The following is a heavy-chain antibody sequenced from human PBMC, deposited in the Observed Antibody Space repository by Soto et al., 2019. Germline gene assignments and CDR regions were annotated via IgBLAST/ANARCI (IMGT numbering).Heavy chain of an antibody. J-gene: IGHJ5*02. CDR1: GGSFSGYY. CDR3: GRESGETWDYEAS. V-gene: IGHV4-34*01. Sequence: SETLSLTCAVYGGSFSGYYWSWIRQPPGKGLEWIGEINHSGSTNYNPSLKSRVTISVDTSKNQFFLTLRSVTAADSAVYHCGRESGETWDYEASWGQGTPVTVS. D-gene: IGHD1-7*01. CDR2: INHSGST.